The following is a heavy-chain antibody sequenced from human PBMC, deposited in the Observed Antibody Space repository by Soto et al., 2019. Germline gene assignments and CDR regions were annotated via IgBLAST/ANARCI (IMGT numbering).Heavy chain of an antibody. D-gene: IGHD3-22*01. V-gene: IGHV5-51*02. CDR1: GYNFATHY. CDR2: IYPGDSDT. CDR3: ARRGNYYDSSGYSSSAFDI. Sequence: ESLKISRKGFGYNFATHYRLWGRPMPGKGPGWMGSIYPGDSDTTYSPPFQGQVTISADKSISTAYLQWSSLKASDTAMYYCARRGNYYDSSGYSSSAFDIWGQGTMVTVSS. J-gene: IGHJ3*02.